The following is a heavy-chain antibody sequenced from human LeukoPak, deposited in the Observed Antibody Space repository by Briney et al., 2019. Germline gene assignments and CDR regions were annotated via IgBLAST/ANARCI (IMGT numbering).Heavy chain of an antibody. Sequence: ETLSLTCTVSGGSISSSSYYWGWIRQPPGKGLEWVANIKQDGSEKYYVDSVKGRFTISRDNAKNSLYLQMNSLRAEDTAVYYCARDNKFDYWGQGTLVTVSS. CDR1: GGSISSSSYY. CDR3: ARDNKFDY. J-gene: IGHJ4*02. CDR2: IKQDGSEK. D-gene: IGHD1/OR15-1a*01. V-gene: IGHV3-7*03.